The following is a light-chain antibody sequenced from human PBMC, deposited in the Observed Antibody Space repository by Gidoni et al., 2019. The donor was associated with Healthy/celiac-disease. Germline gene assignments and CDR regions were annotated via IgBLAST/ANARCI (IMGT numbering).Light chain of an antibody. CDR3: QQRSYWPLT. V-gene: IGKV3-11*01. Sequence: EMVLTQSPATLSLSPGERATLSCSASQSVSSYLARYQQKPGQAPRLLIYDASNGATGIPARFSGSGSRTDFTLTISSLEPEDFAVYYCQQRSYWPLTFGGGTKVEIK. CDR2: DAS. CDR1: QSVSSY. J-gene: IGKJ4*01.